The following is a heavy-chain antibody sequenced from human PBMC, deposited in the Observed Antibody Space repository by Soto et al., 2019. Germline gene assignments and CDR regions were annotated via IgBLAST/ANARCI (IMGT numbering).Heavy chain of an antibody. V-gene: IGHV3-66*01. CDR3: ARKAELAY. CDR2: IYSGGST. CDR1: GFTVSSNY. J-gene: IGHJ4*02. D-gene: IGHD2-15*01. Sequence: EVQLVESGGGLVQPGGSLRLSCAASGFTVSSNYMSWVRQAPGKGLEWVSIIYSGGSTYYADSVKGRFTISRDNSKNTLYLQMNSLRVEDTAVYYCARKAELAYWGQGTLVTISS.